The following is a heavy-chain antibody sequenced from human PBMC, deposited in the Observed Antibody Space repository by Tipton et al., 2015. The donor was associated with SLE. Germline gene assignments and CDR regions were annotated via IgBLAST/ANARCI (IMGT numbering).Heavy chain of an antibody. V-gene: IGHV3-53*05. J-gene: IGHJ4*02. CDR1: GFTVSSNY. Sequence: GSLRLSCAASGFTVSSNYMSWVRQAPGKGLEWVSVIYSGGSTYNADSVKGRFTISRDNSKNTLYLQMNSLRAEDTAVYYCAKYEYSSSPADYWGQGTLVTVSS. CDR3: AKYEYSSSPADY. D-gene: IGHD6-6*01. CDR2: IYSGGST.